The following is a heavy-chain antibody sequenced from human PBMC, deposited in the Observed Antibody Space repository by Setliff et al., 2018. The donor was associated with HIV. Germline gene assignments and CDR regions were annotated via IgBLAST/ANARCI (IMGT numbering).Heavy chain of an antibody. V-gene: IGHV4-59*01. CDR3: ARKGNVGGWFDP. Sequence: SETLSLTCTVSGGSMNSYYWNWIRQPPGKGLEWIGYIYYSGSTNCNPSLKSRVTISVDTSKNQFSLKLSPVTAADTAVYYCARKGNVGGWFDPWGQGTLVTVSS. D-gene: IGHD3-16*01. CDR1: GGSMNSYY. CDR2: IYYSGST. J-gene: IGHJ5*02.